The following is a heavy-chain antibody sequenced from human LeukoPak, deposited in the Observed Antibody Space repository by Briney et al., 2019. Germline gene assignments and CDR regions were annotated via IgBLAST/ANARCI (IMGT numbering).Heavy chain of an antibody. Sequence: SVKVSCKASGGTFSSYAISWVRQAPGQGLEWMGRIIPILGIANYAQKFQDRVTMTRDTSITTAYLELSRLTSDDTAVYFCSTEDKYCTTTTCADYWGQGTLVTVSS. J-gene: IGHJ4*02. CDR1: GGTFSSYA. D-gene: IGHD2-2*01. CDR3: STEDKYCTTTTCADY. CDR2: IIPILGIA. V-gene: IGHV1-69*04.